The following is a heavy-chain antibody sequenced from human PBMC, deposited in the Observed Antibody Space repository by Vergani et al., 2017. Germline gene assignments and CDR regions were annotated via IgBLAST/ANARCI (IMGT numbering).Heavy chain of an antibody. CDR2: ISGSGGNT. CDR1: GFTFSNYA. J-gene: IGHJ5*02. CDR3: TTDPSYTGRPTLP. Sequence: VQLLESGGGLVQPGGSLRLSCAASGFTFSNYAMSWVRQAPGKGLEWVSAISGSGGNTYYTDSVKGRFTISRDNSEDTLYLQMNSLKTEDTAVYYCTTDPSYTGRPTLPWGQGTLVTVSS. V-gene: IGHV3-23*01. D-gene: IGHD6-13*01.